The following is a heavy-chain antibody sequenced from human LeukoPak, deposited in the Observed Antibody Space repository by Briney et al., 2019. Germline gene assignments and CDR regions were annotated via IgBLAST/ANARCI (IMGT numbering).Heavy chain of an antibody. V-gene: IGHV3-74*01. J-gene: IGHJ4*02. CDR3: ASYGLDFDFALDY. Sequence: GGSLRLSCAASGFTLSSFWMHWVRQAPGKGLVWVSRVKGDGSSTTYADSVKGRFTISRDNAKNTLYLQMNSLRAEDTAVYYCASYGLDFDFALDYWGQGALDTVSS. CDR1: GFTLSSFW. D-gene: IGHD3-3*01. CDR2: VKGDGSST.